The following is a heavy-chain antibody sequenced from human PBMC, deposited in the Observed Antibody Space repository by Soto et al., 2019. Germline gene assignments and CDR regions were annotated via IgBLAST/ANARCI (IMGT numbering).Heavy chain of an antibody. CDR3: ARDNETYYDFWSGPRGWFDP. CDR2: ISAYNGNT. CDR1: GYTFTSYG. J-gene: IGHJ5*02. D-gene: IGHD3-3*01. V-gene: IGHV1-18*04. Sequence: VASAKVSWKASGYTFTSYGISWVRQAPGQGLEWMGWISAYNGNTNYAQKLQGRVTMTTDTSTSTAYMELRSLRSDDTAVYYSARDNETYYDFWSGPRGWFDPWGQGTLVTVSS.